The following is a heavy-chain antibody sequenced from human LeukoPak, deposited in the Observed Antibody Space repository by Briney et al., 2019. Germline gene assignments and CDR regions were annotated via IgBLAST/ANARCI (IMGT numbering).Heavy chain of an antibody. J-gene: IGHJ4*02. V-gene: IGHV4-39*07. D-gene: IGHD1-26*01. CDR1: GDSVNSGSYY. CDR2: INHSGST. CDR3: ARGSLGGGIVGAIEYGYYFDY. Sequence: SETLSLTCTVSGDSVNSGSYYWGCIRQPPGKGLAWIGEINHSGSTNYNSSLKSRVTMSLDTSKNQFSLKLTSVTAADTAVYYCARGSLGGGIVGAIEYGYYFDYWGQGTLVTVSS.